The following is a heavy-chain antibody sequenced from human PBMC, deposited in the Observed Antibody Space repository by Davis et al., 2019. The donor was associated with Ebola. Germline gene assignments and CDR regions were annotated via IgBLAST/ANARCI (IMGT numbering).Heavy chain of an antibody. CDR3: ARDGYSYAYDY. CDR1: GFTFSSYA. Sequence: GESLKISCAASGFTFSSYAMSWVRQAPGKGLEWVSAISGSGGSTYYADSVKGRFTISRDNSKNTLYLQMNSLRGEDTAVYYCARDGYSYAYDYWGQGTLVTVSS. CDR2: ISGSGGST. V-gene: IGHV3-23*01. J-gene: IGHJ4*02. D-gene: IGHD5-18*01.